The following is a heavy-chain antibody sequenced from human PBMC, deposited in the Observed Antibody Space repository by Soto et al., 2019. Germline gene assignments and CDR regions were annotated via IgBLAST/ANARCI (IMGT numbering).Heavy chain of an antibody. J-gene: IGHJ4*02. Sequence: QVQLVKSGAEEKKPGASVKVSCKASGYTFTSYARHWVRQAPGQRLEWMGWINAGNGNTKYSQKFQGRVTITRDTSASTAYMELSSLRSEDTAVYYCARGPGIAAAGADYWGQGTLVTVSS. CDR1: GYTFTSYA. CDR2: INAGNGNT. D-gene: IGHD6-13*01. V-gene: IGHV1-3*05. CDR3: ARGPGIAAAGADY.